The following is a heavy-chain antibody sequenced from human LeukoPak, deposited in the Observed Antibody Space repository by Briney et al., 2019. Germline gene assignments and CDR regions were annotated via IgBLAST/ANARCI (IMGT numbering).Heavy chain of an antibody. CDR3: ARHPGARDYSDSG. CDR1: GFCFTNHW. CDR2: IDPSDSYT. Sequence: GESLKISCKGSGFCFTNHWITWVRQLPGKGLEWMGRIDPSDSYTNYSPSFQGHVTISADKSTSTAYLQWSSLKASDTATYYCARHPGARDYSDSGWGQGTLVTVSS. D-gene: IGHD4-11*01. J-gene: IGHJ4*02. V-gene: IGHV5-10-1*01.